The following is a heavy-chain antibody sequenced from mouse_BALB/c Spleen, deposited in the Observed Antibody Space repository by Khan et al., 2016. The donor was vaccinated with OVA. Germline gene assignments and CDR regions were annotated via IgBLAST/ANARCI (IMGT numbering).Heavy chain of an antibody. CDR1: GFSLTGYG. V-gene: IGHV2-6-7*01. Sequence: VQLQESGPGLVAPSQSLSITCTVSGFSLTGYGVNWVRQPPGKGLEWLGMIWGDGSTDYNSALKSRLSITKDNSKSQVFLKMNSLQTDDTATYYCARGVYYYGSRAMDYWGHGTSVTVSS. J-gene: IGHJ4*01. CDR3: ARGVYYYGSRAMDY. D-gene: IGHD1-1*01. CDR2: IWGDGST.